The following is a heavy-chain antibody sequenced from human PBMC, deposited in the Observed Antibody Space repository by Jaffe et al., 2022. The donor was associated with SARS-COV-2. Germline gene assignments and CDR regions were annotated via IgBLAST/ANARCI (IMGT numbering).Heavy chain of an antibody. CDR2: IYSGGST. D-gene: IGHD3-3*01. CDR1: GFTVSNIY. V-gene: IGHV3-53*01. Sequence: EVQLVESGGGLIQPGGSLRLSCAASGFTVSNIYMSWVRQAPGKGLEWVSVIYSGGSTYYADSVKGRFTISRDNSNNTLYLQMNSLRAEDTAVYYCASFRFLGGGVGERWGQGTLVTVSS. CDR3: ASFRFLGGGVGER. J-gene: IGHJ4*02.